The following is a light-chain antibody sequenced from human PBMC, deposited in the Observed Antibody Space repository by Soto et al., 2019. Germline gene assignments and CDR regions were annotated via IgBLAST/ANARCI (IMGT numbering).Light chain of an antibody. CDR1: QSITNW. CDR2: MAS. Sequence: DIQMTQSPSTLSASVGDRVTITCRASQSITNWLAWYQQKPGKAPKPLIYMASSLESGVPSRFIGSGGGTEFTLTISSLQPDDFATYYCQQYYRQATFGQGTKVEIK. CDR3: QQYYRQAT. V-gene: IGKV1-5*03. J-gene: IGKJ1*01.